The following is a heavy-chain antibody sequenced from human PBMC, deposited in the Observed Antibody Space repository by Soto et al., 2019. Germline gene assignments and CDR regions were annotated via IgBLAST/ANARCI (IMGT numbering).Heavy chain of an antibody. CDR3: ARGCSGGSCYSVDYYGMDV. V-gene: IGHV4-59*01. Sequence: PSETLSLTCTVSGGSISSYYWSWIRQPPGKGLEWIGYIYYSGSTNYNPSLKSRVTISVDTSKNQFSLKLSSVTAADTAVYYCARGCSGGSCYSVDYYGMDVWGQGTTVTVSS. CDR1: GGSISSYY. D-gene: IGHD2-15*01. CDR2: IYYSGST. J-gene: IGHJ6*02.